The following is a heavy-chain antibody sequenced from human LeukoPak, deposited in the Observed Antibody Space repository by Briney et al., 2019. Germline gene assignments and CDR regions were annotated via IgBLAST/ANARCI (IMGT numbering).Heavy chain of an antibody. V-gene: IGHV3-11*06. CDR3: ARVGSTAEAGTPDY. CDR1: GFTFSDYY. Sequence: PGGSLRLSCAASGFTFSDYYMSWIRQAPGKGLEWLSYISRSGSHTPYADSVKGRFTVSRDNAKDSLSLELNSLRVDDTAIYYCARVGSTAEAGTPDYWGQGTLVTVSS. D-gene: IGHD6-13*01. CDR2: ISRSGSHT. J-gene: IGHJ4*02.